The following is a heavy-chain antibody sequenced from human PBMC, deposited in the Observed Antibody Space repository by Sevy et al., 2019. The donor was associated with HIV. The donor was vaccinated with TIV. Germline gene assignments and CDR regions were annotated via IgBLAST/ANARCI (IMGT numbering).Heavy chain of an antibody. CDR1: GGSISSYY. D-gene: IGHD3-22*01. Sequence: SETLSLTCTVSGGSISSYYWSWIRQPPGKGLEWIGYIYYSGSTNYNPSLKSRVTIPVDTSKNQFSLKLSSVTAADTAVYYCARVGADGSGYYGDWFDPWGQGTLVTVSS. CDR3: ARVGADGSGYYGDWFDP. V-gene: IGHV4-59*01. J-gene: IGHJ5*02. CDR2: IYYSGST.